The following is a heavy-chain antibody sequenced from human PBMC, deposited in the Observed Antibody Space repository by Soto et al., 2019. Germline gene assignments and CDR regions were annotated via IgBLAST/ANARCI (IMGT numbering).Heavy chain of an antibody. J-gene: IGHJ6*02. CDR3: AKEIFFADGDFSDVEYGMDV. Sequence: GGSLRLSCAASGFTFSSYGMHWVRQAPGKGLEWVAVISYDGSNKYYADSVKGRFTISRDNSKNTSYLQMNSLRAEDTAVCYCAKEIFFADGDFSDVEYGMDVWGQGTTVTVSS. CDR2: ISYDGSNK. D-gene: IGHD4-17*01. CDR1: GFTFSSYG. V-gene: IGHV3-30*18.